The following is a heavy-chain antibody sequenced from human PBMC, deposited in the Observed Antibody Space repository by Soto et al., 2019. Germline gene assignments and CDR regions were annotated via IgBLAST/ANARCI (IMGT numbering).Heavy chain of an antibody. V-gene: IGHV1-69*04. CDR2: ILPIIDLT. D-gene: IGHD5-12*01. J-gene: IGHJ5*02. Sequence: GASVKVSCKASGDTFSSMTISWVRQAPGQGLEWVGRILPIIDLTNYAQKFQGRVTITADKFASTAYMDLSSLRSEDTAVYYCAREGDGYNFDTWFDPWGQGTLVTVS. CDR1: GDTFSSMT. CDR3: AREGDGYNFDTWFDP.